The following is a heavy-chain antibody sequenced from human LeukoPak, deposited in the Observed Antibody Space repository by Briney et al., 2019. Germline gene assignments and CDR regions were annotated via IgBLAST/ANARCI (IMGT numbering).Heavy chain of an antibody. J-gene: IGHJ3*02. Sequence: PGGSLRLSCAASEFTISNYGMHWVRQAPGKGLEWVAMFWYDGSNEYYADSVKGRFTISRDTSKNMLYLQMNSLRAEDTAVYYCARDYTDSSGRGAFDIWGQGTMVTVSS. D-gene: IGHD3-22*01. V-gene: IGHV3-33*01. CDR1: EFTISNYG. CDR2: FWYDGSNE. CDR3: ARDYTDSSGRGAFDI.